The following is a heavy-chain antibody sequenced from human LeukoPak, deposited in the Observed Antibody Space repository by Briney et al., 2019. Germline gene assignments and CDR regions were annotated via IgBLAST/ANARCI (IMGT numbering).Heavy chain of an antibody. Sequence: PGGSLRLSCAASGFTFSSYSMNWVRQAPGKGLEWVSSISSSSSNIYYADSVKGRFTISRDNAKNSLYLQMNSLRAEDTAVYYCARGQVYGAPTSNSGSLYYFDYWGQGTLVTVSS. CDR2: ISSSSSNI. V-gene: IGHV3-21*01. CDR3: ARGQVYGAPTSNSGSLYYFDY. CDR1: GFTFSSYS. J-gene: IGHJ4*02. D-gene: IGHD6-6*01.